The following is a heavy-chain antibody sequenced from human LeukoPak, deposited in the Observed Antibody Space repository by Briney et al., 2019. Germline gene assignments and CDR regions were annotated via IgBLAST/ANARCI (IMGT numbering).Heavy chain of an antibody. CDR2: IYYSGST. V-gene: IGHV4-59*08. D-gene: IGHD3-10*01. CDR3: ARGQGNYYGSGSYVGFDY. J-gene: IGHJ4*02. CDR1: GGSISSYY. Sequence: SETLPLTCTVSGGSISSYYWSWIRQPPGKGLEWIGYIYYSGSTNYNPSLKSRVTISVDTSKNQFSLKLSSVTAADTAVYYCARGQGNYYGSGSYVGFDYWGQGTLVTVSS.